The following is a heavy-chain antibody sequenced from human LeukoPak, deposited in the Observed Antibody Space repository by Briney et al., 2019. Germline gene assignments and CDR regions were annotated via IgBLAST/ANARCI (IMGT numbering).Heavy chain of an antibody. CDR3: ARGVKWFGELPRDY. CDR2: INPSGGST. V-gene: IGHV1-46*01. J-gene: IGHJ4*02. Sequence: ASVKVSCKASGYTFTRYYMHWVRQAPGQGLEWMGIINPSGGSTSYAQKFQVRVTMTRDTSISTAYMELSRLRSDDTAVYYCARGVKWFGELPRDYWGQGTLVTVSS. D-gene: IGHD3-10*01. CDR1: GYTFTRYY.